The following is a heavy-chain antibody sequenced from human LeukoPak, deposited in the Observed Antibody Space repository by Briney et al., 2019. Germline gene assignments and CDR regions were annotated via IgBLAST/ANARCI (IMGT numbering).Heavy chain of an antibody. D-gene: IGHD5-24*01. CDR1: GDSVSSNSAA. CDR3: AREEMATVISYYYYGMDX. J-gene: IGHJ6*01. Sequence: SQTLPLTCAISGDSVSSNSAAWNWIRQSPSRGLEWLGRTYYRSKWYNDYAVSVKSRITINPDTSKNQFSLQLNSVTPEDTAVYYCAREEMATVISYYYYGMDXXXQGTTVTVSS. CDR2: TYYRSKWYN. V-gene: IGHV6-1*01.